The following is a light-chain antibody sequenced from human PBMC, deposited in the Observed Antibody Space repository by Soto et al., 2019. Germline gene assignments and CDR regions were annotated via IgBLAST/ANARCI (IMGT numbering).Light chain of an antibody. V-gene: IGLV1-40*01. CDR2: ANN. J-gene: IGLJ1*01. Sequence: QSVLTQPPSVSGPPGPRVTISCTGRSSNIRAGYDVHWYQQPPGTAPKLLIYANNNRPSGVPGRFSGSKSGPSASLAITGLQAEDEADYYCQAYDSSLSGYVFGTGTKVTGL. CDR3: QAYDSSLSGYV. CDR1: SSNIRAGYD.